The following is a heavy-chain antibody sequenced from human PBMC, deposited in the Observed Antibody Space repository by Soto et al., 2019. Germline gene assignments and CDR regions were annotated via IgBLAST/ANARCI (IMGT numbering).Heavy chain of an antibody. D-gene: IGHD1-1*01. CDR3: AKDVARLGTGFDY. V-gene: IGHV3-23*01. CDR1: GFTFSSYA. CDR2: ISGSGGST. Sequence: EVQLLESGGGLVQPGGSLRLSCAASGFTFSSYAMSWVRQAPGKGLEWVSAISGSGGSTYYADSVKGRFTISRDNSKNTLYLQMNRLRAEDTAVYYCAKDVARLGTGFDYWGQGTLVTVSS. J-gene: IGHJ4*02.